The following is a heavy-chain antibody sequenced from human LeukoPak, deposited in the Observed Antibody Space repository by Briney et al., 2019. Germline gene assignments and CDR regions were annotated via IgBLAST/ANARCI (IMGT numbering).Heavy chain of an antibody. CDR3: VKDRQSSSWFPFDY. CDR1: GITLSSYA. D-gene: IGHD6-13*01. CDR2: ISSNGGST. J-gene: IGHJ4*01. V-gene: IGHV3-64D*06. Sequence: GGSLRLSCSASGITLSSYAMHWVRQAPGKGLEYVSAISSNGGSTYYADSVKGRFTISRDNSKNTLYLQMSSLGAEDTAVYYCVKDRQSSSWFPFDYWGHGTLVTVSS.